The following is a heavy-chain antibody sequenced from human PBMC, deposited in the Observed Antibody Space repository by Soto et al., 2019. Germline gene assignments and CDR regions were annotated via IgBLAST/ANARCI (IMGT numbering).Heavy chain of an antibody. Sequence: QVQLVQSGAAVKKPGSSVKVSCKASGGSFNNYAISWVRQAPGLGIEWMGGIIPKLGTGNYAQKFQGRVTITADESTRTAYMELSSLRSEDTAVYYCAAEYSTGWGGGYWGQGTLVTVSS. J-gene: IGHJ4*02. V-gene: IGHV1-69*12. CDR3: AAEYSTGWGGGY. CDR2: IIPKLGTG. CDR1: GGSFNNYA. D-gene: IGHD6-19*01.